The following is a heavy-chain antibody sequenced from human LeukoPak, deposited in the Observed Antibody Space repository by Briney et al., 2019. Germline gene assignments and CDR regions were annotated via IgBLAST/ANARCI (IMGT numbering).Heavy chain of an antibody. J-gene: IGHJ3*02. CDR1: GFTFSSYG. Sequence: GGSLRLSCAASGFTFSSYGMHWVRQAPGKGLEWVAFIRDDGSNKYYADSVKGRFTISRDNSKNTLYLQMNSLRAEDTAVYYCAKSGLGEAFDIWGQGTMVTVSS. CDR3: AKSGLGEAFDI. V-gene: IGHV3-30*02. D-gene: IGHD3-16*01. CDR2: IRDDGSNK.